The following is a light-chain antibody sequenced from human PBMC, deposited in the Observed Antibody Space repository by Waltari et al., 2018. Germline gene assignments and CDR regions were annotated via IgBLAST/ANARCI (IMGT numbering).Light chain of an antibody. CDR2: EAS. CDR3: QQSYSIPYT. J-gene: IGKJ2*01. V-gene: IGKV1-39*01. CDR1: QSISSY. Sequence: DIQMTQSPSSLSASVGDRVTITCRASQSISSYLNWYRQKPGKAPELLIYEASSLQSGVTSRFSGSGSGTDFTLTIGSLQPEDFATYYCQQSYSIPYTFGQGTKLEI.